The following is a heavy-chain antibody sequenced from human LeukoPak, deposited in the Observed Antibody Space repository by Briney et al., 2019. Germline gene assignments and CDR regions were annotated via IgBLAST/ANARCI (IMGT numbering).Heavy chain of an antibody. CDR3: ARDARGNWFDP. D-gene: IGHD3-10*01. CDR2: IKQDGSEK. V-gene: IGHV3-7*01. Sequence: GGSLRLSCAASGFTFSSYWMSWVRQAPGKGREGVANIKQDGSEKYYVDSVKGRFTISRDNAKNSLYLQMNSLRAEDTAVYYCARDARGNWFDPWGQGTLVTVSS. CDR1: GFTFSSYW. J-gene: IGHJ5*02.